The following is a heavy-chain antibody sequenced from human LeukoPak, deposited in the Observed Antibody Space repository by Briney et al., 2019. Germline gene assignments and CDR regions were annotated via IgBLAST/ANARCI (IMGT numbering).Heavy chain of an antibody. V-gene: IGHV4-4*07. J-gene: IGHJ3*02. CDR2: ISTSGST. CDR3: ARDPFKDALDI. CDR1: GGSISTYY. Sequence: SETLSLTCTVSGGSISTYYWNWIRQPAGKGLEWIGRISTSGSTTYNPSLKSRVTISVDTSKSQFSLKLTSVTAADTAVYYCARDPFKDALDIWGQGTLVTVSS.